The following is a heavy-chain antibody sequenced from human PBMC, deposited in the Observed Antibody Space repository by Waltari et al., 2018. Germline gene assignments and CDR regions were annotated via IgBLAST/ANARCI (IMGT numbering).Heavy chain of an antibody. J-gene: IGHJ4*02. CDR1: GXXFTSYA. Sequence: QVXLXQSGAXXKKPGASVKXSCKASGXXFTSYAMHXXXQAPGQRLEWMGWINAGNGNTKYSQKFQGRVXITRDTXASTAYMELXXLRSXXXAVYYCARXXVEGWIXAXRGYFDYWGQGTLXXXSS. CDR3: ARXXVEGWIXAXRGYFDY. CDR2: INAGNGNT. D-gene: IGHD2-2*03. V-gene: IGHV1-3*01.